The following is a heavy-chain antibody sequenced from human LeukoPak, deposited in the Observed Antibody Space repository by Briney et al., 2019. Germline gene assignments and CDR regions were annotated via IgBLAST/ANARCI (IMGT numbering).Heavy chain of an antibody. CDR3: ARDFRYSTSRGPHY. Sequence: GASVKVSCKASGYTFTVYYMHWVRQAPGQGLEWMGWIYPKSGSTKLAEKFQGRVTLTRDTSITTSYMELRSVRSDDTAIYYCARDFRYSTSRGPHYWGQGGLVTVSS. J-gene: IGHJ4*02. CDR1: GYTFTVYY. V-gene: IGHV1-2*02. CDR2: IYPKSGST. D-gene: IGHD4-11*01.